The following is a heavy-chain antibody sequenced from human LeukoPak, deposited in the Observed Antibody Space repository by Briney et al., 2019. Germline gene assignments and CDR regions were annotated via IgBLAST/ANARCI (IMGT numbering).Heavy chain of an antibody. D-gene: IGHD6-13*01. Sequence: KPSETLSLTCAVYGGSFSGYYWSWIRQPPGKGLEWIGEINHSGSTNYNPSLKSRVTISVDTSKNQFSLKLSSGTAADTAVYYCARAIAAAGTDIYYYYYYMDVWGKGTTVTVSS. CDR1: GGSFSGYY. J-gene: IGHJ6*03. CDR2: INHSGST. V-gene: IGHV4-34*01. CDR3: ARAIAAAGTDIYYYYYYMDV.